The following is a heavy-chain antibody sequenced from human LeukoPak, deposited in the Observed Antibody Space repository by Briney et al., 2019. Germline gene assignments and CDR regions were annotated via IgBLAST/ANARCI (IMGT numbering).Heavy chain of an antibody. CDR3: ARATYSSSWYYFDY. CDR2: IYHSGST. CDR1: GYSISSGYY. D-gene: IGHD6-13*01. V-gene: IGHV4-38-2*02. J-gene: IGHJ4*02. Sequence: SETLSLTCTVSGYSISSGYYWGWIRQPPGKGLEWIGSIYHSGSTYYNPSLKSRVTISVDTSKNQFSLKLSSVTAADTAVYYCARATYSSSWYYFDYWGQGTLVTVSS.